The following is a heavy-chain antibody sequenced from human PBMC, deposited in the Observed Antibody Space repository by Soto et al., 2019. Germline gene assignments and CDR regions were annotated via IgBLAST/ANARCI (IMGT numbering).Heavy chain of an antibody. CDR2: IDPSDSYT. Sequence: PGQSLKLSGEGSGYSFTRYWISCVRQMPGKGLEWMGRIDPSDSYTNYSPSFQGHVTISADKSISTAYLHWSSLKASDTAVYYCAQLVEARRYYNYGMACWGNRPTVTFS. CDR1: GYSFTRYW. V-gene: IGHV5-10-1*01. D-gene: IGHD6-6*01. J-gene: IGHJ6*04. CDR3: AQLVEARRYYNYGMAC.